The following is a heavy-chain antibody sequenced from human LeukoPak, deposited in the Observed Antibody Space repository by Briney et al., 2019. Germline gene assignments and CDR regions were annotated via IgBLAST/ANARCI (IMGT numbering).Heavy chain of an antibody. J-gene: IGHJ4*02. CDR2: IYHSGST. CDR1: GGSISSGGYS. D-gene: IGHD2-15*01. V-gene: IGHV4-30-2*01. Sequence: SETLSLTCAVSGGSISSGGYSWSWIRQPPGKGLEWIGYIYHSGSTYYNPSLKSRVTISVDRSKNQFSLKLSSVTAADTAVYYCARSPCSGGSCYIDYWGQGTLVTVSS. CDR3: ARSPCSGGSCYIDY.